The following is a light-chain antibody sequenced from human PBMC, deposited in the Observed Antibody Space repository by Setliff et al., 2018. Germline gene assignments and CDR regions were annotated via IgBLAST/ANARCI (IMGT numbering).Light chain of an antibody. J-gene: IGLJ1*01. Sequence: TTACSGTSSDVGSYDLVSWYQQHPGKAPKLIIYAVSDRPSGVSNRFSGSKSGNTASLTISGLQTEDEADYYCNAYTSGSTYVFGTGTEVTVL. CDR3: NAYTSGSTYV. CDR1: SSDVGSYDL. CDR2: AVS. V-gene: IGLV2-14*03.